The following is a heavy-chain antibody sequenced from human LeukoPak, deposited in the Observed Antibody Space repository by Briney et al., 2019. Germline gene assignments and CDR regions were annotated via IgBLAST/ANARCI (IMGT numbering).Heavy chain of an antibody. J-gene: IGHJ4*02. CDR2: IRSSSSYI. D-gene: IGHD3-9*01. Sequence: GGSLRLSCAASGFTFSTYNMNWVRQAPGNGLEWVSSIRSSSSYIYYADSVKGRFTISRDNAKNSLYLQMNSLRAEDTAVYYCARVLRYFDWTKAPFDYWGQGTLVTVSS. CDR3: ARVLRYFDWTKAPFDY. CDR1: GFTFSTYN. V-gene: IGHV3-21*01.